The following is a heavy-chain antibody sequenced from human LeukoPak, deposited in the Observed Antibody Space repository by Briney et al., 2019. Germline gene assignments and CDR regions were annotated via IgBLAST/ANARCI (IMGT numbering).Heavy chain of an antibody. CDR3: VRGGRGRDDYFDY. CDR2: VNAGGDGR. J-gene: IGHJ4*02. V-gene: IGHV3-48*04. Sequence: GGSLRLSCAASGYTFPIYSVNWARQSPGKGLEWISYVNAGGDGRHYAASVTGRFTISKDSAEKSVYLKMNSLRVEDTAVYYCVRGGRGRDDYFDYWGQGTEVTVSS. D-gene: IGHD3-10*01. CDR1: GYTFPIYS.